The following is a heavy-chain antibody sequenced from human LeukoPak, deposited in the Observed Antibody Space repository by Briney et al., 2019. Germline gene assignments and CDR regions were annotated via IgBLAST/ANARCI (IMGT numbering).Heavy chain of an antibody. Sequence: SETLSLTCAVYGGSFSGYYWSWIRQPPGKGLEWIGEINHSGSTNYNPSLKSRVTISVDTSKNQFSLKLSSVTAADTAVYYCARGRQWLVHYFDYWGQGTLVTVSS. CDR2: INHSGST. CDR3: ARGRQWLVHYFDY. CDR1: GGSFSGYY. V-gene: IGHV4-34*01. J-gene: IGHJ4*02. D-gene: IGHD6-19*01.